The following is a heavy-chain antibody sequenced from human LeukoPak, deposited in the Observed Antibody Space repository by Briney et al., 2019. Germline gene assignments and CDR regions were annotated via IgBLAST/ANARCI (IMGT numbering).Heavy chain of an antibody. CDR1: GFTFSSYA. CDR2: ISGSGGST. Sequence: GGSLRLSCAASGFTFSSYAMSWVRQAPGKGLEWVSAISGSGGSTYYADSVKGRFTISRDNSKNTLYLQMNSLRAEDTAVYYCARSSMNHHFQDDSSGYYLLWGQGTLVTVSS. J-gene: IGHJ4*02. D-gene: IGHD3-22*01. V-gene: IGHV3-23*01. CDR3: ARSSMNHHFQDDSSGYYLL.